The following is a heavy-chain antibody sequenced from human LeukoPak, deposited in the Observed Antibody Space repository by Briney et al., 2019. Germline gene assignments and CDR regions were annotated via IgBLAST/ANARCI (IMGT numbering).Heavy chain of an antibody. CDR1: GFTFSSYH. J-gene: IGHJ4*02. V-gene: IGHV3-48*01. CDR2: ISSSSNTI. D-gene: IGHD3-22*01. CDR3: AAPGQYYYDSSEFDY. Sequence: GGSLRLSCAASGFTFSSYHMNWVRQAPGKGLDWVSYISSSSNTIYYADSVKGRFTISRDNAKNSLYLHMSSLRAEDTAVYYCAAPGQYYYDSSEFDYWGQGTLVTVSS.